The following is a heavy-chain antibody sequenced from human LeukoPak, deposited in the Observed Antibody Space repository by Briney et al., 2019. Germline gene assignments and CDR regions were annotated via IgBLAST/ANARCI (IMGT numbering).Heavy chain of an antibody. J-gene: IGHJ6*03. CDR1: GGSISSSSYY. CDR2: IYYSGST. CDR3: ARGDYGDYVDV. Sequence: PSETLSLTCTVSGGSISSSSYYWGWIRQPPGKGLEWIGSIYYSGSTYYNPSLKSRVTISVDTSKNQFSLKLSSVTAADTAVYYCARGDYGDYVDVWGKGTTVTVSS. D-gene: IGHD4-17*01. V-gene: IGHV4-39*07.